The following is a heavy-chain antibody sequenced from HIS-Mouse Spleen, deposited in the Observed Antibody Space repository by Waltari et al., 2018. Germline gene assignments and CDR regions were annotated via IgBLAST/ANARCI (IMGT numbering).Heavy chain of an antibody. D-gene: IGHD2-2*01. J-gene: IGHJ6*02. CDR3: ARDRVCSSTSCVARYYGMDV. CDR1: GFTFSSYS. Sequence: GGLVKPGGSLRLSCAASGFTFSSYSMNWVRQAPGKGLEWVSSISSSSSYIYYADSVKGRFTISRDNAKNSLYLQMNSLRAEDTAVYYCARDRVCSSTSCVARYYGMDVWGQGTTVTVSS. V-gene: IGHV3-21*01. CDR2: ISSSSSYI.